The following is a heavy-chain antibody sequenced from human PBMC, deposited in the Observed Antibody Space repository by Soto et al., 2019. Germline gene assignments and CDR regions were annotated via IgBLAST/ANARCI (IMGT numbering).Heavy chain of an antibody. D-gene: IGHD4-17*01. CDR2: ISSSGSTI. CDR3: ARALRQWGYFDY. Sequence: EVQLVESGGGSVQPGGSLRLSCAASGFTFSSYEMNWVRQAPGKGLEWVSYISSSGSTIYYADSVKGRFTISRDNAKNSLYLQMNSLRAEDTAVYYCARALRQWGYFDYWGQGTLVTVSS. V-gene: IGHV3-48*03. CDR1: GFTFSSYE. J-gene: IGHJ4*02.